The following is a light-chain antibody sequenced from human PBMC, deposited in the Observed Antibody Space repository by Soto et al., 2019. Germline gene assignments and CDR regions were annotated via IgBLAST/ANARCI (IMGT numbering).Light chain of an antibody. Sequence: DIQMTQSPSSLSASVGDTVTITCRASQVTSNSLAWYQQEPEKGPKLLIYAASTLKSGFPSRFSGSGSGTSFTLTITNLQPEDVATYYCQAYNRGSDFGQGKRLEI. CDR2: AAS. V-gene: IGKV1-27*01. J-gene: IGKJ5*01. CDR3: QAYNRGSD. CDR1: QVTSNS.